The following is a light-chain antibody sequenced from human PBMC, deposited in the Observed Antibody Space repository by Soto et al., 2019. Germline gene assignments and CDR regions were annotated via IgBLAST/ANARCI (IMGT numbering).Light chain of an antibody. CDR2: AAS. J-gene: IGKJ4*01. Sequence: IQLSQSPSSLSASLVDRVTITCLASQGISSYLAWYQQKPGKAPKLLIYAASTLQSGVPSRFSGSGSGTDFTLTISSLQPEDFATYYYQQLNSYPLTFGGGTKVDIK. CDR1: QGISSY. V-gene: IGKV1-9*01. CDR3: QQLNSYPLT.